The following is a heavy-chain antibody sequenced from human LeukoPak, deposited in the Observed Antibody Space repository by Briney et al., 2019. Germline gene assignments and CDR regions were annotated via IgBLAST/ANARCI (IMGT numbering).Heavy chain of an antibody. CDR1: GGSISSGGYS. V-gene: IGHV4-30-2*01. CDR3: ARTPTRSLYYYDSSRP. CDR2: IYHSGST. D-gene: IGHD3-22*01. J-gene: IGHJ5*02. Sequence: KPSETLSLTCAVSGGSISSGGYSWSWIRQPPGKGLEWIGYIYHSGSTYYNPSLKSRVTISVDRSKNQFSLKLSSVTAADTAVYYCARTPTRSLYYYDSSRPWGQGTLVTVSS.